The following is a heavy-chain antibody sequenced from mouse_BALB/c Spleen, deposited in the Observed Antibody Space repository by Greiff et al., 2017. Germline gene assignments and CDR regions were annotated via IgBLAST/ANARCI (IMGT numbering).Heavy chain of an antibody. J-gene: IGHJ4*01. CDR1: GFTFSDYY. D-gene: IGHD2-3*01. Sequence: EVKLVESGGGLVKPGGSLKLSCAASGFTFSDYYMYWVRQTPEKRLEWVATISDGGSYTYYPDSVKGRFTISRDNAKNNLYLQMSSLKSEDTAMYYCARDDGYYGPMDYWGQGTSATVSS. CDR2: ISDGGSYT. CDR3: ARDDGYYGPMDY. V-gene: IGHV5-4*02.